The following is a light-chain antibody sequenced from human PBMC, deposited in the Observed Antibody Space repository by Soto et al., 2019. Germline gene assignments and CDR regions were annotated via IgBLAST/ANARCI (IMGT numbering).Light chain of an antibody. J-gene: IGKJ4*01. CDR3: HQYDSSPLT. Sequence: EIVLTQSPGTLSLSPGERATLSCRASKSVSSSYLAWYQQKPGQAPGLLIYGASSRATGIPDRFSGSGSGTDFTLTISRLEPEDFAVYYCHQYDSSPLTFGGGTKVEIK. V-gene: IGKV3-20*01. CDR1: KSVSSSY. CDR2: GAS.